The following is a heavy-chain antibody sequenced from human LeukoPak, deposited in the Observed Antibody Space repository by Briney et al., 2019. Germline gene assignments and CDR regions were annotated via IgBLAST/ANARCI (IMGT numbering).Heavy chain of an antibody. Sequence: ETLSLTCTVSGGSISSYYWSWIRPPPGKGLEWGGRIYSKTDGGTVDYATAVKGRFTISRDDSRNTLYLQMNSLKIEDTAVYYCPTGPLDYWGQGTLVTVSA. V-gene: IGHV3-15*01. CDR2: IYSKTDGGTV. J-gene: IGHJ4*02. CDR3: PTGPLDY. CDR1: GGSISSYY.